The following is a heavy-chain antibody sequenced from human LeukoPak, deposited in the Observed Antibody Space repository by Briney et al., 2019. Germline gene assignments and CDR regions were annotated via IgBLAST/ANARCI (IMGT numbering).Heavy chain of an antibody. D-gene: IGHD3-10*01. CDR1: GFSFSTYN. CDR2: ITTSSTYI. J-gene: IGHJ4*02. V-gene: IGHV3-21*03. Sequence: PGGSLRLSCAASGFSFSTYNMNWVRQAPGKGLEWVSSITTSSTYIYYADSVKGRFTISRDNSKNTLYLQMNSLRAEDTALYYCARYSWVPRTMFRVLDYWGQGTLVTISS. CDR3: ARYSWVPRTMFRVLDY.